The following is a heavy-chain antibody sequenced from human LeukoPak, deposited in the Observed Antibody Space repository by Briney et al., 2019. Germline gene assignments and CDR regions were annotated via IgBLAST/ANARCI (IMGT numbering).Heavy chain of an antibody. CDR1: GFTFSSYA. CDR3: AREQYSSGWYGYFDY. J-gene: IGHJ4*02. D-gene: IGHD6-19*01. Sequence: PGGSLRLSCAASGFTFSSYAMHWVRQAPGKGLEWVAVISYDGSNKYYADSVKGRFTISRDNSKNTLYLQMNSLRAEDTAVYYCAREQYSSGWYGYFDYWGQGTLVTVSS. V-gene: IGHV3-30*04. CDR2: ISYDGSNK.